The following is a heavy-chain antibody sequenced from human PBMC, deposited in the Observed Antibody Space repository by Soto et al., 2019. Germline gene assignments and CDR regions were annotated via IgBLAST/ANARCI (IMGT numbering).Heavy chain of an antibody. CDR3: AREGYCISTSCRHYDYYGMDV. J-gene: IGHJ6*02. CDR2: ISAYNGNT. V-gene: IGHV1-18*01. CDR1: GYTFTNYG. Sequence: QVQLVQSGAEVKKPGASVKVSCKASGYTFTNYGISWVRQAPGQGLEWMGWISAYNGNTNYAQKFQGRVTMTTDTSTSKAYMELRSLRSDDTAVYYCAREGYCISTSCRHYDYYGMDVWGQGTTVTVSS. D-gene: IGHD2-2*01.